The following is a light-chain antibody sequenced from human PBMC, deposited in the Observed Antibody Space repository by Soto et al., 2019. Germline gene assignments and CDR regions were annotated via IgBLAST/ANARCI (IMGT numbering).Light chain of an antibody. Sequence: ELVLTQAPCTLSLYPGERATLSCRASQSVSSNYLAWYQQKPGQAPRLLIYGASNRATGIPDRFSGSGSGTDFTLTISRLEPEDFAVYYCQQYGSSGTFGQGTNVDIK. CDR3: QQYGSSGT. CDR1: QSVSSNY. CDR2: GAS. V-gene: IGKV3-20*01. J-gene: IGKJ1*01.